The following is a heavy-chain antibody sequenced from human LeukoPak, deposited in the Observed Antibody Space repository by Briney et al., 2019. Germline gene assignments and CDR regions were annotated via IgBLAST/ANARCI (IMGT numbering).Heavy chain of an antibody. CDR2: IYTSGST. J-gene: IGHJ3*02. Sequence: SETLSLTCAVYGGSFSGYYWSWIRQPAGKGLEWIGRIYTSGSTNYNPSLKSRVTMSVDTSKNQFSLKLSSVTAADTAVYYCARDDITAFDIWGQGTMVTVSS. D-gene: IGHD1-14*01. V-gene: IGHV4-4*07. CDR1: GGSFSGYY. CDR3: ARDDITAFDI.